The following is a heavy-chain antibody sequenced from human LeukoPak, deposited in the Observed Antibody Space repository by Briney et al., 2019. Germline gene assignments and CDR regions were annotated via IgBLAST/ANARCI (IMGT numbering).Heavy chain of an antibody. Sequence: ASVKVSCKASGYTFTSYYMHWVRQAPGKGLEWMGGFDPEDGETIYAQKFQGRVTMTEDTSTDTAYMELSSLRSEDTAVYYCATVNRGYSGYGGYYWGQGTLVTVSS. CDR1: GYTFTSYY. J-gene: IGHJ4*02. V-gene: IGHV1-24*01. CDR3: ATVNRGYSGYGGYY. CDR2: FDPEDGET. D-gene: IGHD5-12*01.